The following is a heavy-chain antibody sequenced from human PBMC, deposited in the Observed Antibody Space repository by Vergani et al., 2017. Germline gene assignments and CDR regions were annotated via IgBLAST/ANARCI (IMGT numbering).Heavy chain of an antibody. J-gene: IGHJ4*02. V-gene: IGHV3-73*02. CDR1: GFTFSGSA. Sequence: EVKLVESGGGLVQPGGSLKLSCAASGFTFSGSAMHWVRQAYGKGLEWVVRIRSKANNYATTYAASGKGRVTTSRDDSKNTAFLQMNSLKPEDTAVYYWSIRYGLGGYYSDYWGQGTLVTVSS. CDR3: SIRYGLGGYYSDY. CDR2: IRSKANNYAT. D-gene: IGHD1-26*01.